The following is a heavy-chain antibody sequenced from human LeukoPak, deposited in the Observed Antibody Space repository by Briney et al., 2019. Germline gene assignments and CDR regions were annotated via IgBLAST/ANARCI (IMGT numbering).Heavy chain of an antibody. CDR2: ISGSGGST. Sequence: PGGSLRLSCAASGFTFSNYAMSWVRQAPGKGLEWVSAISGSGGSTYYADSVKGRFTISRDNSKNTLYLQMNSLRAEDTAVYYCAKSVVVPTPCPASFDYWGQGTLVTVSS. J-gene: IGHJ4*02. V-gene: IGHV3-23*01. D-gene: IGHD2-15*01. CDR1: GFTFSNYA. CDR3: AKSVVVPTPCPASFDY.